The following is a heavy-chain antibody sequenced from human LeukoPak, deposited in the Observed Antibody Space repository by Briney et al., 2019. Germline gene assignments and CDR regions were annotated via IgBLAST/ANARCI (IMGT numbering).Heavy chain of an antibody. D-gene: IGHD3-10*01. CDR1: GFTFSSYE. CDR3: ARDEYYYGSGSFRNGMDV. CDR2: ISSSGSTI. J-gene: IGHJ6*02. V-gene: IGHV3-48*03. Sequence: PGGSLRLSCAASGFTFSSYEMNWVRQAPGKGLEWVSYISSSGSTIYYADSVKGRFTISRDNAENSLYLQMNSLRAEDTAVYYCARDEYYYGSGSFRNGMDVWGQGTTVTVSS.